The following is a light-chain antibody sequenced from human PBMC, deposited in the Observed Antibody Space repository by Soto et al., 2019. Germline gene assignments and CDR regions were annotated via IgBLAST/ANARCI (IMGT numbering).Light chain of an antibody. Sequence: LTQPASVSGSPGQSITISCSGTSSDIGTYDHVAWFQQFPGKTPKLMIYSVSNRPSGVSYRFSGSKSGNTASLTISGLQAEDEADYYCISYTVTRSYVFGTGTKLTVL. CDR2: SVS. J-gene: IGLJ1*01. CDR3: ISYTVTRSYV. CDR1: SSDIGTYDH. V-gene: IGLV2-14*01.